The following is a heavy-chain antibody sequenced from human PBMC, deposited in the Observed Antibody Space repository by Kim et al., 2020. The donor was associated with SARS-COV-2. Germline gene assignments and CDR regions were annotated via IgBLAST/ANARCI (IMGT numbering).Heavy chain of an antibody. CDR1: GFTFISYA. D-gene: IGHD3-10*01. V-gene: IGHV3-23*01. J-gene: IGHJ4*02. CDR3: AREDYNGYQWGVFDY. CDR2: ISGSGSKT. Sequence: GGSLRLFCAASGFTFISYAMGWVRQAPGKGLEWVSGISGSGSKTFYADSVKGRFTITRDNSQNTLYLQMKRVTAEDTAVYYCAREDYNGYQWGVFDYWSQASLVTVSS.